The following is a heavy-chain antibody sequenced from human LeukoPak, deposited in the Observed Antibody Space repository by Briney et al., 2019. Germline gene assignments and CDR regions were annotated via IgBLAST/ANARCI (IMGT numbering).Heavy chain of an antibody. V-gene: IGHV4-39*07. CDR3: ARVTSGWYEN. J-gene: IGHJ4*02. Sequence: SETLSLTCTVSGGSISSSSYYWGWIRQPPGKGLEWIGSIYYSGSTYYNPSLKSRVTISVDTSKNQFSLKLSSVTAADTAVYYCARVTSGWYENWGQGTLVTVSS. D-gene: IGHD6-19*01. CDR2: IYYSGST. CDR1: GGSISSSSYY.